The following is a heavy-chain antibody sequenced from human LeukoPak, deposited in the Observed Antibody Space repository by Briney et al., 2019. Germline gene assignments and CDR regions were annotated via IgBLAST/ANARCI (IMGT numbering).Heavy chain of an antibody. Sequence: SETLSLTCTVSGGSISSYYWSWIRQPPGKGLEWIGYIYTSGSTNYNPSLKSRVTISVDTSKNQFSLKLSSVTAADTAVYYCARFRNGFDAFDIWGQGTMVTVSS. D-gene: IGHD1-14*01. CDR2: IYTSGST. V-gene: IGHV4-4*09. CDR1: GGSISSYY. J-gene: IGHJ3*02. CDR3: ARFRNGFDAFDI.